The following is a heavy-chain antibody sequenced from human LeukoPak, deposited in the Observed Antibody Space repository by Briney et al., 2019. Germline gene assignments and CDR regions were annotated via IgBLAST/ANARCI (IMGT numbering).Heavy chain of an antibody. CDR1: GGSISSSSYY. V-gene: IGHV4-39*07. D-gene: IGHD6-19*01. CDR3: AREGGIAVAGALTGY. J-gene: IGHJ4*02. CDR2: IYYSGST. Sequence: SETLSLTCTVSGGSISSSSYYWGCIRQPPGKGLECIGSIYYSGSTYYNPSLKSRVTISVDTSKNQFSLKLSSVTAADTAVYYCAREGGIAVAGALTGYWGQGTLVTVSS.